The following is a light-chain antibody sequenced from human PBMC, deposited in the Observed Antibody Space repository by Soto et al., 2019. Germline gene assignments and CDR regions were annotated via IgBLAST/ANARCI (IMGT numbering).Light chain of an antibody. CDR2: EVS. CDR1: SSDVGGYNY. J-gene: IGLJ1*01. CDR3: SSYTSSSTPCV. Sequence: QSVLTQPASVSGSPGQSITISCTGTSSDVGGYNYVSWYQQHPGKAPKHMIYEVSNRPSGVSNRFSGSKSGNTASLTISGLQAEDEADYYCSSYTSSSTPCVFGTGTKVTVL. V-gene: IGLV2-14*01.